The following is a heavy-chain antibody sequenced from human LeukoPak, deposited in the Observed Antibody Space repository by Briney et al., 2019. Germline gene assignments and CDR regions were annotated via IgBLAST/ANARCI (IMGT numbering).Heavy chain of an antibody. J-gene: IGHJ4*02. D-gene: IGHD3-22*01. V-gene: IGHV1-69*13. CDR3: ARGDVFDYYDSSGYFFDY. Sequence: ASVKVSCKASGGTFSSYAISWVRQAPGQGLEWMGGIIPIFGTANYAQKFQGRVTITADEFTSTAYMELSSLRSEDTAVYYCARGDVFDYYDSSGYFFDYWGQGTLVTVSS. CDR1: GGTFSSYA. CDR2: IIPIFGTA.